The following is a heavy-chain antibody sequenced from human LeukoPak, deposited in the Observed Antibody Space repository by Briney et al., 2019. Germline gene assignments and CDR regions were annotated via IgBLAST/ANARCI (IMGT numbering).Heavy chain of an antibody. CDR1: GGSISSGGYY. J-gene: IGHJ3*02. CDR2: IYYSRST. CDR3: ARDSGRFDVFDI. Sequence: SETLSLTCTVSGGSISSGGYYWSWIRQHPGKGLEWIGYIYYSRSTYYNPSLKSRVTISVDTSKNQFSLKLSSVTVADTAVYYCARDSGRFDVFDIWGQGTMVTVSS. V-gene: IGHV4-31*03. D-gene: IGHD3-10*01.